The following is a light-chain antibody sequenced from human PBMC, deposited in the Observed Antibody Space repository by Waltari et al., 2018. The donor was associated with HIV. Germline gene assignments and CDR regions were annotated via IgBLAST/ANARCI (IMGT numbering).Light chain of an antibody. J-gene: IGLJ1*01. V-gene: IGLV2-14*01. CDR1: RSDLGAYNY. Sequence: QSALAQPASVSGSPGQSITFSCPGTRSDLGAYNYVSWYQKHPDKAPKVIIYRVKSRPSGVSDRFSGSKSGNTASLTISGLQAEDEADYYCSSYTTSNTYVFGRGTTVSVL. CDR2: RVK. CDR3: SSYTTSNTYV.